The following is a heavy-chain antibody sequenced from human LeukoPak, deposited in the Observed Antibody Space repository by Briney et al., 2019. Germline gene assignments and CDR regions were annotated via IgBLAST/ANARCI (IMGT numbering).Heavy chain of an antibody. CDR1: GYTFTSYH. J-gene: IGHJ3*02. D-gene: IGHD2-21*02. CDR3: ARSRGRIVVVTDDDAFDI. CDR2: INPSGGST. Sequence: ASVKVSCKASGYTFTSYHMHWVRQAPGQGLEWMGIINPSGGSTSYAQKFQGRVTMTRDTSTSTVYMELSSLRSEDTAVYYCARSRGRIVVVTDDDAFDIWGQGTMVTVSS. V-gene: IGHV1-46*01.